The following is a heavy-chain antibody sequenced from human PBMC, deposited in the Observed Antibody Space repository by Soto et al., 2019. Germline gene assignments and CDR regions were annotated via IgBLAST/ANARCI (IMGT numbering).Heavy chain of an antibody. V-gene: IGHV1-69*01. CDR1: GGTFSSYA. J-gene: IGHJ6*02. CDR2: IIPISGTA. D-gene: IGHD2-2*01. CDR3: ARSQGSSTSLEIYYYYYYGMDV. Sequence: QVQLVQSGAEVKKPGSSVKVSCKASGGTFSSYAISWVRQAPGHGLEWMGGIIPISGTANYAQKFQGRVTITADESTRTAYMELSSLRSEDTAVYYCARSQGSSTSLEIYYYYYYGMDVWGQGTTVTVSS.